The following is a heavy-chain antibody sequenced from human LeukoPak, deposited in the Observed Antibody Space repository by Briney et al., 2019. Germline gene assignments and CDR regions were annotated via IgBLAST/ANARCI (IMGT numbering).Heavy chain of an antibody. J-gene: IGHJ4*02. Sequence: GGSLRLSCAASGFTFSRHWMTWVRQAPGKGLEWVANIKHDGSEKNYVDSVKGRFAISRDNAKNSLYLQMNSLRAEDTAVYYCATPLDYYDRSDSHQGGDWGQGTLVTVSS. V-gene: IGHV3-7*03. CDR3: ATPLDYYDRSDSHQGGD. D-gene: IGHD3-22*01. CDR2: IKHDGSEK. CDR1: GFTFSRHW.